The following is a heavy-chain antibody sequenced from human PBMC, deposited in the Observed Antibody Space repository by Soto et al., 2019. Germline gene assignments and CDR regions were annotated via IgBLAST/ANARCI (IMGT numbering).Heavy chain of an antibody. Sequence: QVQLVQSGAEVKKPGASVKVSCKASGYTFTTYGISWVRQAPGQGLEWMGWINGYNGNTNYAQKLQGRVTMTTDTSPSTAYMEARSLRSDDTAVYYCARDPVAGTYFDYWGQGTLVTVSS. CDR2: INGYNGNT. CDR3: ARDPVAGTYFDY. V-gene: IGHV1-18*01. J-gene: IGHJ4*02. D-gene: IGHD6-19*01. CDR1: GYTFTTYG.